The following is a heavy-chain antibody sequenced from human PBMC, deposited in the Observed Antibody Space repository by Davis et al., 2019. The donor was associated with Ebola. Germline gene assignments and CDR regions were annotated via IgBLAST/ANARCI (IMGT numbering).Heavy chain of an antibody. CDR2: ISYDGSNK. D-gene: IGHD3-3*01. J-gene: IGHJ3*02. V-gene: IGHV3-30*03. Sequence: GESLKISCAASGFTFSSYGMDWVRQAPGKGLEWVAVISYDGSNKYYADSVKGRFTISRDNSKNTLYLQMNSLRAEDTAVYYCARDFLATYYDFWSGYQSAFDIWGQGTMVTVSS. CDR3: ARDFLATYYDFWSGYQSAFDI. CDR1: GFTFSSYG.